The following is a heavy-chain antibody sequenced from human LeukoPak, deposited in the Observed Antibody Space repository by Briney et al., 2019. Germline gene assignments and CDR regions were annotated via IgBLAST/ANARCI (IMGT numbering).Heavy chain of an antibody. CDR3: AKLAYYDILTGYPGTRRNDAFDI. CDR1: GFTFSSYG. CDR2: IRYDGTNK. D-gene: IGHD3-9*01. J-gene: IGHJ3*02. V-gene: IGHV3-30*02. Sequence: PGGSLRLSCAASGFTFSSYGMHWVRQAPGKGLEWVAFIRYDGTNKYYADSVKGRFTISRDNSKNTLYLQMNSLRAEDTAVYYCAKLAYYDILTGYPGTRRNDAFDIWGQGTMVTVSS.